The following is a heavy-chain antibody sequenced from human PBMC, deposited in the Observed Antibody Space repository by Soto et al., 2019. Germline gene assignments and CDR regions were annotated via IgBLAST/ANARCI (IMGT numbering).Heavy chain of an antibody. CDR1: GYTFTSYY. Sequence: GASVKVSCKASGYTFTSYYMHWVRQAPGQGLEWMGMINPIFGRTNYAQKFQGRVTITADESTSTAYMELSSLRSEDTAVYYCARKEGYCSSTSCYGFDPWGQGTLVTVSS. V-gene: IGHV1-46*01. CDR2: INPIFGRT. D-gene: IGHD2-2*01. J-gene: IGHJ5*02. CDR3: ARKEGYCSSTSCYGFDP.